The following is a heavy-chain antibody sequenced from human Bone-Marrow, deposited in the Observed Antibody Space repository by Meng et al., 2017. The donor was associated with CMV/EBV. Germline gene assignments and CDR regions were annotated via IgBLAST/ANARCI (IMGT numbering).Heavy chain of an antibody. CDR1: GFTFDDYG. CDR2: INWNGGST. Sequence: LSLTCAASGFTFDDYGMSWVRQAPGKGLEWVSGINWNGGSTGYADSVKGRFTISRDNAKNSLYLQMNSLRAEDTALYYCARAVPAAMNNWFDPWGQGTLVTVSS. D-gene: IGHD2-2*01. J-gene: IGHJ5*02. V-gene: IGHV3-20*04. CDR3: ARAVPAAMNNWFDP.